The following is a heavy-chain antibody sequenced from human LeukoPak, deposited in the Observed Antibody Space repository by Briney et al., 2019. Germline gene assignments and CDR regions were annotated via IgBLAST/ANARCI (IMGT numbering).Heavy chain of an antibody. J-gene: IGHJ4*02. CDR1: GGTFSSYA. Sequence: AVKVSCKASGGTFSSYAISCVRHAPGQGLEWMGRIIPIFGTANYAQKFQGRVTITTDESTSTAYMELSSLRSEDTGVYYCAREAYDILTGYCKVISQYYFDYWGQGTLVTVSS. CDR3: AREAYDILTGYCKVISQYYFDY. CDR2: IIPIFGTA. D-gene: IGHD3-9*01. V-gene: IGHV1-69*05.